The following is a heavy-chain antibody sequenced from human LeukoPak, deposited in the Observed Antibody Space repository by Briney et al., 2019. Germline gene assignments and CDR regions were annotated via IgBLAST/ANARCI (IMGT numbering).Heavy chain of an antibody. V-gene: IGHV3-23*01. CDR2: ISGSGGST. CDR1: GFTFSSYA. J-gene: IGHJ6*03. D-gene: IGHD3-3*01. CDR3: AKGAAITIFGVIIEDYHYYMDV. Sequence: GGSLRLSCAASGFTFSSYAMSWVRQAPGKGLEWVSAISGSGGSTYYADSVKGRFTISRDNSKNTLYLQMNSLRAEDTAVYYCAKGAAITIFGVIIEDYHYYMDVWGKGTTVTVSS.